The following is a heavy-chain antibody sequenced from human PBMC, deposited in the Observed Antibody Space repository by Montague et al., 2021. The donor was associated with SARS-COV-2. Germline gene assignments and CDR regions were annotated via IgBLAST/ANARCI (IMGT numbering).Heavy chain of an antibody. J-gene: IGHJ2*01. CDR3: ARAQWGQQLATWYFDL. CDR2: IYYSGST. D-gene: IGHD6-13*01. Sequence: TLSLTCTVSGGSISSGGYYWSWIRQRPGKGLEWIGYIYYSGSTYYNPSLKSRVTISVDTSKNQFSLKLSSVTAADTAVYYCARAQWGQQLATWYFDLWGRGTLVTVSS. CDR1: GGSISSGGYY. V-gene: IGHV4-31*03.